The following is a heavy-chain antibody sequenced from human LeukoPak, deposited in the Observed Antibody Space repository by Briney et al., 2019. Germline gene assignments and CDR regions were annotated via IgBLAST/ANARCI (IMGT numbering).Heavy chain of an antibody. D-gene: IGHD3-22*01. CDR2: INYSGNR. V-gene: IGHV4-39*01. CDR1: GGLISGSQYY. J-gene: IGHJ4*02. Sequence: PSETLSLTCTVSGGLISGSQYYWARIRQPPGKGLEWIGMINYSGNRYYNPSLWSRVTISVDTSTNQFSLNVNSMTAADTAVYYCARGYDYWGQGTLVAVSS. CDR3: ARGYDY.